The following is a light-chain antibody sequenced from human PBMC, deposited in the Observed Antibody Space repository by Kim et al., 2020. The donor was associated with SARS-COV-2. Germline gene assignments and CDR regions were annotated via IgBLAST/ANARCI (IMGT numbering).Light chain of an antibody. Sequence: ELVLTQSPGTLSLSPGERATLSCRASQSVDSVYLGWYQQKPGQAPRLVMSATSRRATGTQDRFSGSGSGTDFTLTISRLEPEDFAVYYSQQYHNFRWTFGQGTKVDIK. CDR2: ATS. CDR3: QQYHNFRWT. J-gene: IGKJ1*01. V-gene: IGKV3-20*01. CDR1: QSVDSVY.